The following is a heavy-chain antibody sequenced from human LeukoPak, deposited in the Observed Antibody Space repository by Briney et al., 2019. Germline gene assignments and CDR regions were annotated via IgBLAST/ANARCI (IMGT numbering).Heavy chain of an antibody. CDR2: IFAGSGTT. V-gene: IGHV3-23*01. D-gene: IGHD3-9*01. Sequence: GGSLRLSCAASGFTFSRYFLAWVRQAPGKGLEWVASIFAGSGTTHYADSVKGRFTISRDNAKNPLYLQMNSLRAEDTAVYYCARVSILTGYYLLDYWGQGTLVTVSS. J-gene: IGHJ4*02. CDR1: GFTFSRYF. CDR3: ARVSILTGYYLLDY.